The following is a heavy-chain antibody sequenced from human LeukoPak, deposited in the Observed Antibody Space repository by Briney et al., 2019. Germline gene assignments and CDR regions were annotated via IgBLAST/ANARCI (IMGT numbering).Heavy chain of an antibody. CDR3: ARLKGSTSVFDY. J-gene: IGHJ4*02. CDR1: GFTFSSHW. Sequence: PGGSLRLSCVASGFTFSSHWMTWVRQAPGKGLEWVGNINPEGSDKFYVDSVKGRFTMSRDNARNSLYLQLGNLRAEDTAVYYCARLKGSTSVFDYWGQGTLVTV. CDR2: INPEGSDK. D-gene: IGHD2-2*01. V-gene: IGHV3-7*03.